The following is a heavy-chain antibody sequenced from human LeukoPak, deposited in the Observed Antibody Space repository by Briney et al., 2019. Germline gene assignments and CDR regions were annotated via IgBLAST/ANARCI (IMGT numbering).Heavy chain of an antibody. J-gene: IGHJ4*02. D-gene: IGHD6-19*01. CDR3: ARDKGWYDY. Sequence: SETLSLTCAVSGGSISSGGYSWSWIRQPPGKGLEWIGYIYHSGSTYYNPSLKSRVTISVDRSKNQFSLKLSSVTAADTAVYHCARDKGWYDYWGQGTLVTVSS. CDR1: GGSISSGGYS. CDR2: IYHSGST. V-gene: IGHV4-30-2*01.